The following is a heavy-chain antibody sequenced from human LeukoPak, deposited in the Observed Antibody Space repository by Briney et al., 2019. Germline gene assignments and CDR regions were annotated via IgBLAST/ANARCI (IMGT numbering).Heavy chain of an antibody. CDR2: IIPILGIA. Sequence: SVKVSCKASGGTFSSYTSSWVRQAPGQGLEWMGGIIPILGIANYAQKFQGRVTITADKSTSTAYRELSSLRSEDTAVYYCARALWYMTTVTYNWFDPWGQGTLVTVSS. V-gene: IGHV1-69*10. D-gene: IGHD4-11*01. CDR3: ARALWYMTTVTYNWFDP. J-gene: IGHJ5*02. CDR1: GGTFSSYT.